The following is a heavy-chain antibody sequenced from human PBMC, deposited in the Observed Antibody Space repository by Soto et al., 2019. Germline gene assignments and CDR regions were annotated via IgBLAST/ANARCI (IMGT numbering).Heavy chain of an antibody. J-gene: IGHJ4*02. Sequence: PGGSLRVSCAASGFTFSSYWMSWVRQAPGKGLQWVANINRDGNEKYYVDSLKGRFTISRDNAENSLYLQMNSLRAGDTAVYYCARAQYCSGGSCYYRATYFDYWGQGTLVTVSS. CDR1: GFTFSSYW. D-gene: IGHD2-15*01. V-gene: IGHV3-7*04. CDR2: INRDGNEK. CDR3: ARAQYCSGGSCYYRATYFDY.